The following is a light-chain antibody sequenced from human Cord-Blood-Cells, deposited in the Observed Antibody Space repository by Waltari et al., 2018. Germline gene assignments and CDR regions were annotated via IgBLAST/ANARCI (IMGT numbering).Light chain of an antibody. V-gene: IGKV1-27*01. CDR1: QGISKY. CDR2: AAS. Sequence: DIQMTQYPSSLSASVGHRVTLTCRASQGISKYLAWYQQKPGKVPKLLIYAASTLQSGVPSRFSGSGSGTDFTLTISSLQPEDVATYYCQKYNSAPWTFGQGTKVEIK. J-gene: IGKJ1*01. CDR3: QKYNSAPWT.